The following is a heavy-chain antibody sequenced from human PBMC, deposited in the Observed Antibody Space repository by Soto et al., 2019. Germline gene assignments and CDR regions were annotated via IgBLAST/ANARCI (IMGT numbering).Heavy chain of an antibody. CDR1: GFTFSSYA. CDR3: AKDGGELGYCSGGSCYPYYYYYMDV. Sequence: GGSLRLSCAASGFTFSSYAMSWVRQAPGKGLEWISAISGSGGSTYYADSVKGRSTISRDNSKNTLYLQMNSLRAEDTAVYYCAKDGGELGYCSGGSCYPYYYYYMDVWGKGTTVTVSS. J-gene: IGHJ6*03. D-gene: IGHD2-15*01. V-gene: IGHV3-23*01. CDR2: ISGSGGST.